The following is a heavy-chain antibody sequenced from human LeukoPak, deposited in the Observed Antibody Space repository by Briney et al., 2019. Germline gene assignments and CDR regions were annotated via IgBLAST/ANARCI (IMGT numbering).Heavy chain of an antibody. J-gene: IGHJ5*02. Sequence: SETLSLTCTVSGGSITHYYWSWIRQPPGKGLEWIGYIYTSGSTNYNPSLKSRVTISVDTSKNQFSLKLSSVTAADTAVYYCARLNWNYDRFDPWGQGTLVTVSS. CDR1: GGSITHYY. V-gene: IGHV4-4*09. D-gene: IGHD1-7*01. CDR3: ARLNWNYDRFDP. CDR2: IYTSGST.